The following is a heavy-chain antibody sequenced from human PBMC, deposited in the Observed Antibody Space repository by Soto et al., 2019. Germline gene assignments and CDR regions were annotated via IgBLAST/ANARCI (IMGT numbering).Heavy chain of an antibody. CDR1: GGSISGYY. Sequence: QLQLQESGPGLVKPSETLSLTCTVSGGSISGYYWSWIRQPPGKGLEWIAYIYYSGSSNSNPSLKSRVNISVDTSKNQFSLKLSSVTAADTAVYYCARHSNEYRKSLDYWGQGTLVTVSS. CDR2: IYYSGSS. V-gene: IGHV4-59*08. CDR3: ARHSNEYRKSLDY. J-gene: IGHJ4*02. D-gene: IGHD1-1*01.